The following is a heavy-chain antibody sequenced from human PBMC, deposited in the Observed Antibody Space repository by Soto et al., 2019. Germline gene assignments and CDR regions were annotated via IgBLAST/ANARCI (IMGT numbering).Heavy chain of an antibody. CDR1: GGSISSYY. V-gene: IGHV4-4*07. J-gene: IGHJ6*02. CDR2: IYTSGST. D-gene: IGHD3-3*01. CDR3: ARDRFLEWLSHGMDV. Sequence: PSETLSLTCTVSGGSISSYYWSWIRQPAGKGLEWIGRIYTSGSTNYNPSLKSRVTMSVDTSKNQFSLKLSSVTAADTAVYYCARDRFLEWLSHGMDVWGQGTTVTVSS.